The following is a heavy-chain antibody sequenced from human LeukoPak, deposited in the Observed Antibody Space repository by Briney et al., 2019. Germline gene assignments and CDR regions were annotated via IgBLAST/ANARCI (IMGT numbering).Heavy chain of an antibody. CDR2: IYTSGST. V-gene: IGHV4-61*02. Sequence: SETLSLTCTVSGYSISSGYYWSWIRQPAGKGLEWIGRIYTSGSTNYNPSLKSRVTISVDTSKNQFSLKLSSVTAADTAVYYCASTRRDGYPFDYWGQGTLVTVSS. D-gene: IGHD5-24*01. CDR3: ASTRRDGYPFDY. J-gene: IGHJ4*02. CDR1: GYSISSGYY.